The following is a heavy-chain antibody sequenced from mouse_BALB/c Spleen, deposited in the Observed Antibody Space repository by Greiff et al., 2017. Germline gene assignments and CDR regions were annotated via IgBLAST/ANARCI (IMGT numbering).Heavy chain of an antibody. V-gene: IGHV5-12-1*01. D-gene: IGHD4-1*01. J-gene: IGHJ4*01. CDR3: ARRLGRDYYAMDY. Sequence: EVQGVESGGGLVKPGGSLKLSCAASGFAFSSYDMSWVRQTPEKRLEWVAYISSGGGSTYYPDTVKGRFTISRDNAKNTLYLQMSSLKSEDTAMYYCARRLGRDYYAMDYWGQGTSVTVSS. CDR1: GFAFSSYD. CDR2: ISSGGGST.